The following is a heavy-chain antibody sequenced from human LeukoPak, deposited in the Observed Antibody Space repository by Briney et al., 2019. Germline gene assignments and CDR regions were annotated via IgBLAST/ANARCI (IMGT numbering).Heavy chain of an antibody. D-gene: IGHD3-10*01. V-gene: IGHV3-48*01. J-gene: IGHJ4*02. CDR2: ISSSSDTI. CDR1: GFSFSTYS. Sequence: GGSLRLSCAASGFSFSTYSMNWVRQAPGKGLEWVSYISSSSDTIYYVDSVKGRFTVSRDNAKNSLYLQMSSLRAEDTAVYYCVRDYRGFDSWGQGTLVTVSS. CDR3: VRDYRGFDS.